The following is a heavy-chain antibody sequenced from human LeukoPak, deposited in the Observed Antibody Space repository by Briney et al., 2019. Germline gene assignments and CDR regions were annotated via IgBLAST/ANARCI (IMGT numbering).Heavy chain of an antibody. CDR1: GGSISSGSYY. J-gene: IGHJ4*02. CDR3: ARETSSGWYYFDY. D-gene: IGHD6-19*01. V-gene: IGHV4-61*02. Sequence: SETLSLTCTVSGGSISSGSYYWSWIRQPAGKGLEWIGRIYTSGSTNYNPSLKSRVTISVDTSKNQFSLKLSSVTAADTAVYYCARETSSGWYYFDYWGQGTLVTVSS. CDR2: IYTSGST.